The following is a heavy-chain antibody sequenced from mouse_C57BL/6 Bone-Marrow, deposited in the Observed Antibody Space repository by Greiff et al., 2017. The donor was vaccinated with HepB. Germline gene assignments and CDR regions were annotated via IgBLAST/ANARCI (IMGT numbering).Heavy chain of an antibody. CDR3: ARSGEFFSIYYYGSSYVDY. CDR2: IDPSDSYT. D-gene: IGHD1-1*01. CDR1: GYTFTSYW. Sequence: QVQLQQPGAELVKPGASVKLSCKASGYTFTSYWMQWVKQRPGQGLEWIGEIDPSDSYTNYNQKFKGKATLTVDTSSSTAYMPCSSLTSEDSAVYYCARSGEFFSIYYYGSSYVDYWGQGTTLTVSS. V-gene: IGHV1-50*01. J-gene: IGHJ2*01.